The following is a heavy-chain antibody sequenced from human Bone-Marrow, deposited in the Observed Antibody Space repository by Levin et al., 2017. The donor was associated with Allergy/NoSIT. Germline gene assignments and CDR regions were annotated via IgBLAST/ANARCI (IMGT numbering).Heavy chain of an antibody. Sequence: SETLSLTCTVSGGSISSYYWSWIRQPPGKGLEWIGYIYYSGSTNYNPSLKSRVTISVDKSKNQFSLKLSSVTAADTAVYYCARAPYGDYDDYYYGMDVWGQGTTVTVSS. D-gene: IGHD4-17*01. CDR3: ARAPYGDYDDYYYGMDV. CDR1: GGSISSYY. CDR2: IYYSGST. V-gene: IGHV4-59*01. J-gene: IGHJ6*02.